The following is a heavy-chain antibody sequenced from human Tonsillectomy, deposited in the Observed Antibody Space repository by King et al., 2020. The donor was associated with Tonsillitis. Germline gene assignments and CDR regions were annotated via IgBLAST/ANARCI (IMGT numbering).Heavy chain of an antibody. D-gene: IGHD3-10*01. J-gene: IGHJ4*02. CDR1: GGAISRNRYY. CDR2: IFFCWCN. CDR3: ARSRGKGYFDY. V-gene: IGHV4-39*01. Sequence: QLQESGPVLVKPSETLSLTCTFSGGAISRNRYYWGWIRQPPGKGPEWVGDIFFCWCNHYNPSLKSLVTISVDTSRNQFSLKVTSVTAADTAVYYCARSRGKGYFDYWGQGTLVTVSS.